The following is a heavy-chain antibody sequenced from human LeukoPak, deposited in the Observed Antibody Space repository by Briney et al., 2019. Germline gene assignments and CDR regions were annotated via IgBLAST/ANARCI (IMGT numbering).Heavy chain of an antibody. Sequence: SQTLSLTCAISGDSVSSNSAAWNWIRQSPSRGLEWLGRTYHRSKWYNDYAVSVKSRITINPDTSKNQFSLKLSSVTAADTAVYYCARGEVGATVGTFLSVAFDIWGQGTMVTVSS. V-gene: IGHV6-1*01. CDR1: GDSVSSNSAA. J-gene: IGHJ3*02. CDR3: ARGEVGATVGTFLSVAFDI. CDR2: TYHRSKWYN. D-gene: IGHD1-26*01.